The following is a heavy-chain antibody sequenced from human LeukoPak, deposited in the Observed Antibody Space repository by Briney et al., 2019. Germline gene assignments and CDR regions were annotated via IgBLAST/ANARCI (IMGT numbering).Heavy chain of an antibody. D-gene: IGHD3-3*01. CDR1: DGSISSGGYY. CDR3: ARHFSASFTIFGVVTTNWFDP. Sequence: PSETLSLTCTVSDGSISSGGYYWSWIRQPPGKGLEWIGSIYYSGSTYYNPSLKSRVTISVDTSKNQFSLKLSSVTAADTAVYYCARHFSASFTIFGVVTTNWFDPWGQGTLVTVSS. CDR2: IYYSGST. J-gene: IGHJ5*02. V-gene: IGHV4-39*01.